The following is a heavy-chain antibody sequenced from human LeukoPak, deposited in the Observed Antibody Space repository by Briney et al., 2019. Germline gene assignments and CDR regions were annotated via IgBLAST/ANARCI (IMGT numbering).Heavy chain of an antibody. CDR3: AKSGSYYYDSSGLDY. Sequence: GGSLRLSCAASGFTFRSDAMSWVREAPGKGLEWVSAISGSGGSTYYAESVKGRFTISRDNSKNTLYLQMNSLRVEDTAVYYCAKSGSYYYDSSGLDYWGQGTLVTVSS. J-gene: IGHJ4*02. CDR2: ISGSGGST. V-gene: IGHV3-23*01. D-gene: IGHD3-22*01. CDR1: GFTFRSDA.